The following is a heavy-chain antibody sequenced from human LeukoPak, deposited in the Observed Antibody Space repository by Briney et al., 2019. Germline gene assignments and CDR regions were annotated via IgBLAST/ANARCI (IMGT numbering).Heavy chain of an antibody. V-gene: IGHV3-33*01. CDR3: ARPFYYDSNGGEGMDV. CDR1: GLTFSSYG. CDR2: IWYDGSNK. D-gene: IGHD3-22*01. J-gene: IGHJ6*02. Sequence: GGSLRLSCAASGLTFSSYGMHWVRQAPGKGLEWVAVIWYDGSNKYYADSVKGRFTISRDNSKNTLYLQMDSLRAEDTAVYYCARPFYYDSNGGEGMDVWGQGTTVTVSS.